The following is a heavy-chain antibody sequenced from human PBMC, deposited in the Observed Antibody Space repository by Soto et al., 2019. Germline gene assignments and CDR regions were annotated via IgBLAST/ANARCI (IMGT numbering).Heavy chain of an antibody. CDR1: GFSFSIFW. D-gene: IGHD5-12*01. CDR2: ITGGGSSA. V-gene: IGHV3-74*01. J-gene: IGHJ4*02. CDR3: TRGGGYSGYDPFDY. Sequence: EVQLVESGGDLVQPGGSLRLSCAASGFSFSIFWMHWVRQAPGKGLVWVSSITGGGSSADYADSVKGRFTFSRDNAKNTVYLQMNSLRAEDTAVYYCTRGGGYSGYDPFDYWGQGTLVTVSS.